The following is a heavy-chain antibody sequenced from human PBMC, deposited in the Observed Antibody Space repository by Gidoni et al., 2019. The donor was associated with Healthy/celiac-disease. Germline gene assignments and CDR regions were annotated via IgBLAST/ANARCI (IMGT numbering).Heavy chain of an antibody. D-gene: IGHD3-3*01. Sequence: QLQLQESGPGLVKPSATLSLTCTVSGGSISSSSYYWGWIRQPPGKGLEWIGSIYYSGSTYYNPSLKSRVTISVDTSKNQFSLKLSSVTAADTAVYYCARQDDFGSGFDPWGQGTLVTVSS. CDR1: GGSISSSSYY. V-gene: IGHV4-39*01. CDR2: IYYSGST. J-gene: IGHJ5*02. CDR3: ARQDDFGSGFDP.